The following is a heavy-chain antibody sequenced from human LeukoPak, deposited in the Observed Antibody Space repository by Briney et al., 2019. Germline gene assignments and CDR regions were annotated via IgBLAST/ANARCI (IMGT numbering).Heavy chain of an antibody. CDR1: GYTFTSYG. CDR3: ARVRLAAAGLYDAFDI. D-gene: IGHD6-13*01. CDR2: ISAYNGNT. Sequence: ASVKVSCKASGYTFTSYGISWVRQAPGQGLEWRGGISAYNGNTNYAQKLQGRVTMTTDTSTSTAYMELRSLRSDDTAVYYCARVRLAAAGLYDAFDIWGQGTMVTVSS. V-gene: IGHV1-18*01. J-gene: IGHJ3*02.